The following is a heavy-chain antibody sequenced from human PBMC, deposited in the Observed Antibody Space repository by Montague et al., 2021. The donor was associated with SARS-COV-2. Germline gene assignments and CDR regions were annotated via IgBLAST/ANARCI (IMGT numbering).Heavy chain of an antibody. V-gene: IGHV4-39*01. Sequence: SETRSLTCSVSGASISSSGYYWGWIRQPPGKGLEWIGRIYYSGITHYDPSLKSRATLSVGTSKNQFSLRLRSVTAADTAVYYCARFLPGVRSCDFDIWGQGTLVTVSS. CDR1: GASISSSGYY. CDR2: IYYSGIT. J-gene: IGHJ3*02. D-gene: IGHD3-10*01. CDR3: ARFLPGVRSCDFDI.